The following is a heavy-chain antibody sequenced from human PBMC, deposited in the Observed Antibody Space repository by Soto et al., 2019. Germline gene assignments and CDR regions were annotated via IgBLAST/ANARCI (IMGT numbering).Heavy chain of an antibody. CDR3: AKNLRFLEGFDY. V-gene: IGHV3-30*18. CDR1: GFTFSSYG. J-gene: IGHJ4*02. Sequence: PGGSLRLSCAASGFTFSSYGMHWVRQAPGKGLEWVAVISYDGSNKYYADSVKGRFTISRDNSKNTLYLQMNSLRAEDTAVYYCAKNLRFLEGFDYWGQGTPVTVSS. CDR2: ISYDGSNK. D-gene: IGHD3-3*01.